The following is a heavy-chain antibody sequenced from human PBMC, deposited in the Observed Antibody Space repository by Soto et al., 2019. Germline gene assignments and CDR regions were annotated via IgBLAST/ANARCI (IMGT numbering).Heavy chain of an antibody. CDR2: IYHSGST. J-gene: IGHJ6*02. CDR3: ARDDEKYCSSTSCSSGDSYHYGMDV. CDR1: VYSISIGYY. V-gene: IGHV4-38-2*02. Sequence: SETLSVTCAVSVYSISIGYYWGWIRQPPGKGLEWIASIYHSGSTYYNPSLKSRVTISVDTSKNQFSLKLSSVTAADTAVYYCARDDEKYCSSTSCSSGDSYHYGMDVWGQGTTVTVSS. D-gene: IGHD2-2*01.